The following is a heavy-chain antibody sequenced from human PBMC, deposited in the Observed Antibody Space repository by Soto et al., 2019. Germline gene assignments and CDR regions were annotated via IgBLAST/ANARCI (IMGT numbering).Heavy chain of an antibody. CDR3: ARAPGSFSYGLDF. J-gene: IGHJ6*02. CDR2: ISPDGSAT. CDR1: QFTLSTFW. Sequence: EVQLVESGGGLVQPGGSLRLSCAASQFTLSTFWMNWVRQAPGKGLEWVANISPDGSATDYVDSVKGRFAISTDNAKNSLDLQMNSLRAEDTAVYFCARAPGSFSYGLDFWGQGTTVTVSS. V-gene: IGHV3-7*01.